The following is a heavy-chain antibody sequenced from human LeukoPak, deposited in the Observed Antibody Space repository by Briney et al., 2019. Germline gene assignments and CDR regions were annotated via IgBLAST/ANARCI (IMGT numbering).Heavy chain of an antibody. CDR3: VGDPGWLQSDTFDI. V-gene: IGHV4-61*01. CDR2: IYYSGST. Sequence: SETLSLTCTVSGGSISSGSYYWSWIRQPPGKGLEWIGYIYYSGSTNYNPSLKSRVTISVDTSKNQFSLRLRSVTAADTAVYYCVGDPGWLQSDTFDIWGQGTMVTVSS. CDR1: GGSISSGSYY. D-gene: IGHD5-24*01. J-gene: IGHJ3*02.